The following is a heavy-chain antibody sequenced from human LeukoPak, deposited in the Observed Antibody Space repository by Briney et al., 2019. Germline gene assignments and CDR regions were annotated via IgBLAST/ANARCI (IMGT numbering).Heavy chain of an antibody. CDR1: GFTFSNAW. J-gene: IGHJ4*02. D-gene: IGHD3-22*01. Sequence: PGESLRLSCAASGFTFSNAWMSWVRQAPGKRLEWVGRIKSKTDCGTTDYAAPVKGRFTISRDDSKNTLYLQMNSLKTEDTGVYYCTTGHHYYYESMEEQFDYWGQGTLVTVSS. CDR2: IKSKTDCGTT. CDR3: TTGHHYYYESMEEQFDY. V-gene: IGHV3-15*01.